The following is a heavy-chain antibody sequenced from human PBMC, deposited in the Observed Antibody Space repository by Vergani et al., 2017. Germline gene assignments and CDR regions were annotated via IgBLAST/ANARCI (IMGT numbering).Heavy chain of an antibody. J-gene: IGHJ5*02. CDR1: GGSIRSYY. CDR2: ILTSGST. D-gene: IGHD3-22*01. CDR3: ARGEGPIYYESSGYDWFDP. V-gene: IGHV4-4*07. Sequence: QVQLQESGPGLVKPSETLSLTCTVSGGSIRSYYWSWIRQPAGKGLEWIGRILTSGSTKYNPSLKSRVTMSVDTSKNQFSLKLGSVTATYTAVSYCARGEGPIYYESSGYDWFDPWGQGTLVTVSS.